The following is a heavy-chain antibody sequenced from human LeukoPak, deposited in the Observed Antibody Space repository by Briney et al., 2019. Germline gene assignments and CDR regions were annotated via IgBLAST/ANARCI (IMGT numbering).Heavy chain of an antibody. Sequence: GGSLRLSCAASGFTFSSYWMTWVRQAPGKGLEWVATIKQDGSERYYVDSVKGRFSISRDNARNSLYLQMNSLRAEDTAVYYCAREYSSDWPTRFDYWGQGTLVTVSS. D-gene: IGHD6-19*01. CDR2: IKQDGSER. CDR1: GFTFSSYW. J-gene: IGHJ4*02. CDR3: AREYSSDWPTRFDY. V-gene: IGHV3-7*01.